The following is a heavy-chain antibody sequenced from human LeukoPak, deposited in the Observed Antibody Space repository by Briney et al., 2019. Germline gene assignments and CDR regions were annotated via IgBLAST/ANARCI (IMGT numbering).Heavy chain of an antibody. CDR1: GFTFKSYV. V-gene: IGHV3-23*01. J-gene: IGHJ4*02. CDR3: AKDLGWELPAEAY. Sequence: PGGSLRLSCVASGFTFKSYVMNWVRQAPGKGLEWLATNGSGVSISYADSVKGRFTISRDNSNNTLYQQMNSLRVEDTAIYYCAKDLGWELPAEAYWGQGILVTVSA. D-gene: IGHD1-26*01. CDR2: TNGSGVSI.